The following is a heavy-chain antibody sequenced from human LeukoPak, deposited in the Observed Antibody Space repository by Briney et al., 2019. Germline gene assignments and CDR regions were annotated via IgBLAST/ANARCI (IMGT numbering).Heavy chain of an antibody. CDR3: AKEGGDFWSGYPPLWFDP. D-gene: IGHD3-3*01. CDR2: IWYDGSNK. J-gene: IGHJ5*02. V-gene: IGHV3-30*02. CDR1: GFTFSSYG. Sequence: PGRSLRLSCAASGFTFSSYGMHWVRQAPGKGLEWVAFIWYDGSNKYYADSVKGRFTISRDNSKNTLYLQMNSLRAEDTAVYYCAKEGGDFWSGYPPLWFDPWGQGTLVTVSS.